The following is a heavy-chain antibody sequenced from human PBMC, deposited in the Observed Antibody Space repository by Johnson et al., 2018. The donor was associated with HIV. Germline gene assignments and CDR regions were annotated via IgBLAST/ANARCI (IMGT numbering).Heavy chain of an antibody. J-gene: IGHJ3*02. Sequence: VKLVESGGGLVKPGGSLRLSCAASGFTFSNAWMSWVRQAPGKGLEWVGRIKSKTDGGTTDYAAPVKGRFTISRDDSKNTLYLQMNSLKTEDTAVYYCTTDDYDSSGRAFDIWGQGTVVTISS. CDR2: IKSKTDGGTT. CDR1: GFTFSNAW. CDR3: TTDDYDSSGRAFDI. D-gene: IGHD3-22*01. V-gene: IGHV3-15*01.